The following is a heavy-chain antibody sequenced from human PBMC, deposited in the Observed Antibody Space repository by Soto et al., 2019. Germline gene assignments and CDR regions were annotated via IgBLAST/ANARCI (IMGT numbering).Heavy chain of an antibody. CDR2: IWYDGSNK. Sequence: QVQLVESGGGVVQPGRSLRLSCAASGFTFSSYGMHWVRQAPGKGLEWVAVIWYDGSNKYYADSVKGRFTISRDNSKNPLYLQMNSLRAEDTAVYYCARDQGDFWSGYYLSYYYYGMDVWGQGTTVTVSS. CDR3: ARDQGDFWSGYYLSYYYYGMDV. J-gene: IGHJ6*02. D-gene: IGHD3-3*01. V-gene: IGHV3-33*01. CDR1: GFTFSSYG.